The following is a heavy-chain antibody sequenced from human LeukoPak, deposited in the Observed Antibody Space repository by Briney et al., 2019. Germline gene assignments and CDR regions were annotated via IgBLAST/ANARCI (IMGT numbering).Heavy chain of an antibody. CDR3: ARDSGYSYGYDY. CDR1: GYTLTELS. J-gene: IGHJ4*02. CDR2: INPNSGGT. D-gene: IGHD5-18*01. Sequence: GASVKVSCKVSGYTLTELSMHWVRQAPGQGLEWMGWINPNSGGTNYAQKFQGWVTMTRDTSISTAYMELSRLRSDDTAVYYCARDSGYSYGYDYWGQGTLVTVSS. V-gene: IGHV1-2*04.